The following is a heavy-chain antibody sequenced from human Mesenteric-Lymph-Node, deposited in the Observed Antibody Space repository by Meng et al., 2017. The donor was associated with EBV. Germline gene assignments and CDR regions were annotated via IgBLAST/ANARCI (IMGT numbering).Heavy chain of an antibody. CDR3: ARGEIVRGEWYFDL. J-gene: IGHJ2*01. V-gene: IGHV4-4*02. D-gene: IGHD1-26*01. CDR1: CGPCSSSNW. CDR2: IYHGGST. Sequence: QLQLRESGPVLVKASGTLSPTCFVACGPCSSSNWWSWGRQSPGKGLEWIGKIYHGGSTNYNPSLKSRVAMSVDKSQNQFSLKLTSVTAADRAIYYCARGEIVRGEWYFDLWGRGTLVTVSS.